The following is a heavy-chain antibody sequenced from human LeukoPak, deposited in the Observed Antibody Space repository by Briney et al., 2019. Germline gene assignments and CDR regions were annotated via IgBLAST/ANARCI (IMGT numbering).Heavy chain of an antibody. J-gene: IGHJ4*02. CDR1: GGSISSGGYY. CDR3: ARGEHASEVDY. V-gene: IGHV4-31*03. CDR2: IYYSGST. Sequence: SQTLSLTCTVSGGSISSGGYYWRWIRQHPGKGLEWIGYIYYSGSTYYNPSLKSRVTISVDTSKNQFSLKLSSVTAADTAVYYCARGEHASEVDYWGQGTLVTVSS.